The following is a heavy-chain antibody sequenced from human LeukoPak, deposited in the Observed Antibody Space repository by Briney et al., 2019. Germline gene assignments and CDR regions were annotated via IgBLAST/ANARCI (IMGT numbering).Heavy chain of an antibody. J-gene: IGHJ4*02. CDR3: ARGPPADYYDRSGFYPCFDY. V-gene: IGHV4-34*01. CDR1: GGSVSGYY. D-gene: IGHD3-22*01. Sequence: SETLSLTCAVYGGSVSGYYGSWIRQPPGKGLEWIGEINHSGSTNYNPSLKSRVTISVDMSKDQFSLKLGSVTAADTAVYYCARGPPADYYDRSGFYPCFDYWGQGALVTVSS. CDR2: INHSGST.